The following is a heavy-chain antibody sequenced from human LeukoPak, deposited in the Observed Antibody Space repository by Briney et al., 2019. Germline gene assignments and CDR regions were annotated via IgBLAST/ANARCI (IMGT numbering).Heavy chain of an antibody. CDR3: AREDAGGTYSFDY. V-gene: IGHV3-66*01. J-gene: IGHJ4*02. CDR2: IYTGGIT. CDR1: GFTVSSNF. D-gene: IGHD1-26*01. Sequence: GGSLRLSCAVSGFTVSSNFMSWVRQAPGKGPEWVSVIYTGGITYYADSVRGRFTISRDNSKNTLYLQMDSLTAVDTAVYYCAREDAGGTYSFDYWGQGTLVTVSS.